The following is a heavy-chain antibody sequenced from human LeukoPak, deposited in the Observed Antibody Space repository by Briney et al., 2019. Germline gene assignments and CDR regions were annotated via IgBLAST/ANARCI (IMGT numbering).Heavy chain of an antibody. V-gene: IGHV4-4*07. J-gene: IGHJ4*02. D-gene: IGHD6-13*01. CDR2: IHTSGST. CDR1: GDSISDYD. Sequence: SETLSLTCTVSGDSISDYDWSWIRQPAGKGLEWIGHIHTSGSTNYNPSLKSRITMSVDTSKSQFSLRLSSVTAADTAVYYCATRYSSNRYFDYWGQGTLVTVAS. CDR3: ATRYSSNRYFDY.